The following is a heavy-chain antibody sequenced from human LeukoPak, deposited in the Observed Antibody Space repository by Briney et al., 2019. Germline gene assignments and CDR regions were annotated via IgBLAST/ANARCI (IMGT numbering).Heavy chain of an antibody. D-gene: IGHD3-3*01. CDR1: GGSISSSNW. J-gene: IGHJ4*02. V-gene: IGHV4-4*02. CDR2: IYHSGST. CDR3: ARGSITIFGVVTE. Sequence: PSGTLSLTCAVSGGSISSSNWWSWVRQPPGKGLEWIGEIYHSGSTNYNPSLKSRVTISVDTSKNQFSLKLSSVTAADTAVYYCARGSITIFGVVTEWGQGTLVTVSS.